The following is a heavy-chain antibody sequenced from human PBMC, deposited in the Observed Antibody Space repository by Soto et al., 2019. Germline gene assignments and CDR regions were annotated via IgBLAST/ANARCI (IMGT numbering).Heavy chain of an antibody. CDR2: INSSGGST. D-gene: IGHD3-22*01. V-gene: IGHV1-46*01. CDR1: GYTFTRYY. Sequence: ASVKVSCKASGYTFTRYYIHWVRQAPGQGLEWMGVINSSGGSTTYAQKFQGRVTMTRDTSTSTVYMDLSSLRSDDTAVYYCARSLVVKSWFDPWGQGTLVTVSS. J-gene: IGHJ5*02. CDR3: ARSLVVKSWFDP.